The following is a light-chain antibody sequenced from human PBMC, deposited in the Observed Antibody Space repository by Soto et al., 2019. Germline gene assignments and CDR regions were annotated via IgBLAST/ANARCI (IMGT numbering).Light chain of an antibody. CDR3: LQDYNYPRT. Sequence: DIQMTQSPSTLSGSVGDRVTITCRASQTISSWLAWYQQKPGKAPKLLIYKASTLKSGVPSRFSGSGSGTDFTLTISSLQPEDFATYYCLQDYNYPRTCGQGTKGDIK. V-gene: IGKV1-5*03. CDR1: QTISSW. CDR2: KAS. J-gene: IGKJ1*01.